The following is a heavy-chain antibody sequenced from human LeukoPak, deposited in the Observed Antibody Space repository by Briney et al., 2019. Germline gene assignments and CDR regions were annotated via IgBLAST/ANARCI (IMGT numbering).Heavy chain of an antibody. CDR3: ARLASDYYGSGSYYYYMDV. CDR1: GGSISSSSYY. V-gene: IGHV4-39*01. CDR2: MYYSGST. Sequence: PSGTLSLTCTVSGGSISSSSYYWGWIRQPPGKGLEWIGSMYYSGSTHYNASLKSRVTISVDTSKNQFSLKLSSVTAADTAVYLHARLASDYYGSGSYYYYMDVWGKGTTVTVSS. J-gene: IGHJ6*03. D-gene: IGHD3-10*01.